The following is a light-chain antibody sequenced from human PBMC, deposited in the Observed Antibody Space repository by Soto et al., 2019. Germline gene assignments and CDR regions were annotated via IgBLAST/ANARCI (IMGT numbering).Light chain of an antibody. CDR1: QSVSSN. Sequence: EIVMTQSPATLSVSPGARATLSCRASQSVSSNLAWYEQKPGQTPRLLIYGASTRATGIPARFSGSGSGTEFTLTISSLQSEDFAGYYCQQYNNWPPWTFGQGTKVEIK. CDR2: GAS. CDR3: QQYNNWPPWT. V-gene: IGKV3-15*01. J-gene: IGKJ1*01.